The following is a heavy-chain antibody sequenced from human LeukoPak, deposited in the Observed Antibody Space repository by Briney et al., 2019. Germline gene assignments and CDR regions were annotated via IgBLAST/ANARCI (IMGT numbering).Heavy chain of an antibody. CDR3: ARIGNYYFDY. D-gene: IGHD1-1*01. CDR2: VYYTGST. Sequence: SETLSLTCTVSGGSINSYHWSWIRQPPGKGLEWIGYVYYTGSTDYNPSLKSRVTISVDKSKNQFSLKLTSVTAADTAVYYCARIGNYYFDYWGQGTLVTVSS. CDR1: GGSINSYH. V-gene: IGHV4-59*12. J-gene: IGHJ4*02.